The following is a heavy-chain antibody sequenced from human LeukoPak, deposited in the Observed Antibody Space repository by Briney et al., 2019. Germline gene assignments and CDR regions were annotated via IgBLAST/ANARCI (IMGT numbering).Heavy chain of an antibody. D-gene: IGHD3-10*01. CDR3: ARERELLWFGELFSWFDP. Sequence: SETLSLTCTVSGASISSYYWSWIRQPPGKGLEWIGYIVYSGSISGSTNYNPSLKSRVTISVDTSKNQFSLKLSSVTAADTAVYYCARERELLWFGELFSWFDPWGQGTLVTVSS. V-gene: IGHV4-59*01. CDR1: GASISSYY. CDR2: IVYSGSISGST. J-gene: IGHJ5*02.